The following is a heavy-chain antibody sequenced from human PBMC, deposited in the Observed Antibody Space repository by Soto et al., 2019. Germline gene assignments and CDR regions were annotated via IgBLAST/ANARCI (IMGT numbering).Heavy chain of an antibody. CDR3: ARVRQLVGYFYYYMDV. Sequence: QVQLLQSGAEVKKPGASVKVSCKASGYTFTNYGITWVRQAPGQGLEWMGWISAYNGDTHYTQRLQGRVTMTTDTSKSTAYMELGGLISDDTAVYYWARVRQLVGYFYYYMDVWGKGTTVTVSS. J-gene: IGHJ6*03. V-gene: IGHV1-18*01. CDR2: ISAYNGDT. CDR1: GYTFTNYG. D-gene: IGHD6-6*01.